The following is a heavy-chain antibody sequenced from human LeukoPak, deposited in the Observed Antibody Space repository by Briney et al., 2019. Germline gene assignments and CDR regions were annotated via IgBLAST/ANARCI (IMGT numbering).Heavy chain of an antibody. V-gene: IGHV1-69*13. D-gene: IGHD2-2*01. CDR3: ARVRDQLLPYYYYYMDV. CDR2: IIPIFGTA. Sequence: SVKVSCKASGGTFSSYAISWVRQAPGQGLEWMGGIIPIFGTANYAQKFQGRVTITADESTSTAYMELSSLRSEDTAVYYCARVRDQLLPYYYYYMDVWGKGITVTVSS. J-gene: IGHJ6*03. CDR1: GGTFSSYA.